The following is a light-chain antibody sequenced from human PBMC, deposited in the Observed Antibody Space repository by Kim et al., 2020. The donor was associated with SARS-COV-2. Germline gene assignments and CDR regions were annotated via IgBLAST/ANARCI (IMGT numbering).Light chain of an antibody. Sequence: ALGQTAKITCAGNNIGSKNVHWYQQKPGQAPVVVIYRDNDRPSGIPERFSGSNSGNTATLTISRAQAGDEADYYCQVWDSGPYVFGTGTRSPS. V-gene: IGLV3-9*01. CDR3: QVWDSGPYV. J-gene: IGLJ1*01. CDR2: RDN. CDR1: NIGSKN.